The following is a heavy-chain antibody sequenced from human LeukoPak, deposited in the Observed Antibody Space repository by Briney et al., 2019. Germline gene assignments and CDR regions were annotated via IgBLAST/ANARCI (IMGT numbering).Heavy chain of an antibody. V-gene: IGHV4-38-2*02. CDR3: ARALKIGVVITNGLEI. J-gene: IGHJ3*02. D-gene: IGHD3-22*01. CDR2: IYHSGTT. Sequence: SETLSLTCSVSGYSISSGYYWGWIRQPPGQGLEWIGSIYHSGTTYHHPSLKSRVTISVDTSKNQFSLKLSSATAADTAVYYCARALKIGVVITNGLEIWGQGTMVTVSS. CDR1: GYSISSGYY.